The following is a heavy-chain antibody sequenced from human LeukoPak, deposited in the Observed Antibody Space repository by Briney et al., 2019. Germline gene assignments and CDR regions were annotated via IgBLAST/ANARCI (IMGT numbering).Heavy chain of an antibody. CDR2: IYTSGST. CDR1: GGSISSYY. CDR3: GRGHYDSSGYYDAFDI. D-gene: IGHD3-22*01. V-gene: IGHV4-4*07. Sequence: SETLSLTCTVSGGSISSYYWSWIRQPAGKGLEWIGRIYTSGSTNYNPSLKSRVTMSVDTSKNQFSLKLSSVTAADTAVYYCGRGHYDSSGYYDAFDIWGQGTMVTVSS. J-gene: IGHJ3*02.